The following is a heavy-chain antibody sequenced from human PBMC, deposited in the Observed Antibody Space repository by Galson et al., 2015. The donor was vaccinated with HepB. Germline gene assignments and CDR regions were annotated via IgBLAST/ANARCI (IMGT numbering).Heavy chain of an antibody. CDR2: ISYDGSNK. Sequence: SLRLSCAASGFTFSSYGMHWVRQAPGKGLEWVAVISYDGSNKYYADSVKGRFTISRDNSKNTLYLQMNSLRAEDTAVYYCAKDRHYYGSGSSARGYYYYYGMDVWGQGTTVTVSS. J-gene: IGHJ6*02. CDR3: AKDRHYYGSGSSARGYYYYYGMDV. V-gene: IGHV3-30*18. CDR1: GFTFSSYG. D-gene: IGHD3-10*01.